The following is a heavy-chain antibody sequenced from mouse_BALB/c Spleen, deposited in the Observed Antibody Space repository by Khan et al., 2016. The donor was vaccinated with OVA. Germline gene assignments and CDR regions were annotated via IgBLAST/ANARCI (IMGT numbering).Heavy chain of an antibody. V-gene: IGHV1S136*01. CDR2: INPYNDGT. CDR1: GYTFTSYV. D-gene: IGHD1-1*01. CDR3: ARRDYFGSSSFAY. Sequence: MQLEESGPELVKPGASVKMSCKVSGYTFTSYVMHWVKQKPGQGLEWIGYINPYNDGTKYNEKFKGKATLTSDKSSSTAYMELSSLTSEDSAVYYCARRDYFGSSSFAYWGQGTLVTVSA. J-gene: IGHJ3*01.